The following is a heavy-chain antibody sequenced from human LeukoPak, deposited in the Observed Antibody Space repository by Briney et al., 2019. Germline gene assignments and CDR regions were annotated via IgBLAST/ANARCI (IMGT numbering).Heavy chain of an antibody. CDR2: IKLDGSEK. J-gene: IGHJ4*02. D-gene: IGHD6-13*01. V-gene: IGHV3-7*03. CDR1: GFTFGKYW. CDR3: VRDNPRQQGFAY. Sequence: GGSLRLSCVASGFTFGKYWMSWVRQAPGKGLEWVANIKLDGSEKNYVDSVKGRFTISRDNTKNSLYLQMSSLRVEDTAVFYCVRDNPRQQGFAYWGQGTLVTVSS.